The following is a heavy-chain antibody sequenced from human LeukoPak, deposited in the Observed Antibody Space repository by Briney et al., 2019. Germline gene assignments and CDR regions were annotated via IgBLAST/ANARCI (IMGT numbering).Heavy chain of an antibody. CDR3: AKALLTTATTTAVDY. J-gene: IGHJ4*02. CDR1: GFTFSSYA. CDR2: ISGSGGST. Sequence: GGSPRLSCAASGFTFSSYAMSWVRQAPGKGLEWVSVISGSGGSTYYADSVKGRFTISRDNSKNTLYLQMNSLRAEDTAVYYCAKALLTTATTTAVDYWGQGTLVTVSS. V-gene: IGHV3-23*01. D-gene: IGHD4-17*01.